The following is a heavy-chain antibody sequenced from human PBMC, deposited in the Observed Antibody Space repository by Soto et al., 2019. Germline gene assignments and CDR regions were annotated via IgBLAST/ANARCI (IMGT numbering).Heavy chain of an antibody. J-gene: IGHJ6*03. CDR1: GFTFSSYS. V-gene: IGHV3-48*01. CDR2: ISSSSSTI. CDR3: ASSGYPSYYYMDV. Sequence: GGSLRLSCAASGFTFSSYSMNWVRQAPGKGLEWVSYISSSSSTIYYADSVKGRFTISRDNAKNSLYLQMNSLRAEDTAVYYCASSGYPSYYYMDVWGKGTTVTVSS. D-gene: IGHD3-22*01.